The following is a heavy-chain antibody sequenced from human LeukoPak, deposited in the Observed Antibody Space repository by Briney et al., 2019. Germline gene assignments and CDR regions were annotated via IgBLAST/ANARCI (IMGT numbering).Heavy chain of an antibody. D-gene: IGHD6-13*01. CDR2: IYYSGST. CDR1: GGSISSTSYY. J-gene: IGHJ4*02. V-gene: IGHV4-39*01. CDR3: ARHGTTGYSSSWYSH. Sequence: SETLSLTCTVSGGSISSTSYYWAWIRQPPGKGLEWIGSIYYSGSTYYNSSLKSRVTISLDTSKNQFSLKLSSVTAADTAVYYCARHGTTGYSSSWYSHWGQGTLVTVSS.